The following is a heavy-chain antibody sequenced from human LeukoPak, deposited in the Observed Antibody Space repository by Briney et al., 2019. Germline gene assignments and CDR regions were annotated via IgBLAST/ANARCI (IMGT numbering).Heavy chain of an antibody. V-gene: IGHV3-33*01. J-gene: IGHJ6*02. CDR1: GFTLSSYG. D-gene: IGHD5-12*01. Sequence: PGGSLRLSCAASGFTLSSYGMHWVRQAPGKGLEWVSVIWYDGSSEYYAVSVKGRFTISRDNSKNTLYLQMNNLRAEDTAVYYCARDKRVGYDYNYYYGMDVWGQGTTVTVSS. CDR2: IWYDGSSE. CDR3: ARDKRVGYDYNYYYGMDV.